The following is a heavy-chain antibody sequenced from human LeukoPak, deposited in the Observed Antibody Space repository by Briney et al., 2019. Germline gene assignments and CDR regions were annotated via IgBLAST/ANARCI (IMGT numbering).Heavy chain of an antibody. CDR2: ISAYNGHT. J-gene: IGHJ5*02. Sequence: ASVKVFCKASGYTFTSCGISWVRPAPGQGLEWMGWISAYNGHTNYAQKLQGRVTMTTDTSTTTAYMELSTLKSDDTAVYYCARGGEQEGWFDPWGQGTLVTVSS. CDR3: ARGGEQEGWFDP. V-gene: IGHV1-18*01. D-gene: IGHD1/OR15-1a*01. CDR1: GYTFTSCG.